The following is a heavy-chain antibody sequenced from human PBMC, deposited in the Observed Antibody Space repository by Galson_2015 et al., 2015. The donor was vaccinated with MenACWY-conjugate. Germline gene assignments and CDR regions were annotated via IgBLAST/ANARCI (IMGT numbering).Heavy chain of an antibody. CDR2: MNGDGSII. D-gene: IGHD2-8*01. Sequence: SLRLSCAGSGFTFSSYWMHWVRQAPGEGLVWVSRMNGDGSIIDYADSVKGRFTTSRDNAKNTVFLQMDRLRAEDTAVYYCVRSLNGGEDCWGPGTLVPVFS. CDR1: GFTFSSYW. CDR3: VRSLNGGEDC. J-gene: IGHJ4*02. V-gene: IGHV3-74*01.